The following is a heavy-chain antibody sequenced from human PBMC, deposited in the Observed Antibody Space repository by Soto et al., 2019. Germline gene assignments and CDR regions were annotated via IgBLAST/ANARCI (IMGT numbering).Heavy chain of an antibody. CDR1: GGTFSSYA. V-gene: IGHV1-69*12. CDR3: AFFCSGGSGSPRGMDV. D-gene: IGHD2-15*01. CDR2: IIPIFGTA. Sequence: QVQLVQSGAEVKKPGSSVKVSCKASGGTFSSYAISWVRQAPGQGLEWMGGIIPIFGTANYAQKFQGRVTITADESTRTYYMELSSLGSEDTAVYYCAFFCSGGSGSPRGMDVRGQGNTVTVSS. J-gene: IGHJ6*02.